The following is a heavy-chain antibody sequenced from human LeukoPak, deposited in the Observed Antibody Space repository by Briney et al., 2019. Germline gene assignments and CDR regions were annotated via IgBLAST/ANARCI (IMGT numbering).Heavy chain of an antibody. Sequence: SETLSLTCTVSGGSISSSSYYWGWIRQPPGKGLEWIGSIYYSGSTYYNPSLKSRVTISVDTSKNQFSLKLSSVTAADTAVYYCASDPDYDFWSGSGFDPWGQGTLVTVSS. J-gene: IGHJ5*02. D-gene: IGHD3-3*01. V-gene: IGHV4-39*07. CDR1: GGSISSSSYY. CDR3: ASDPDYDFWSGSGFDP. CDR2: IYYSGST.